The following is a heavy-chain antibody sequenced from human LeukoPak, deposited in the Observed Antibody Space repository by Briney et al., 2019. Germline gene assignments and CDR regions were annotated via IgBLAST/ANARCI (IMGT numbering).Heavy chain of an antibody. CDR3: ARSTYYDSSGYLDY. D-gene: IGHD3-22*01. V-gene: IGHV1-18*01. CDR1: GYTFTSYG. Sequence: ASVKVSCKASGYTFTSYGISWVRQAPGQGLEWMGWISAYNGNTNYAQKLQGRVTMTTDTSTSTAYMELRSLRSDDTAVYYCARSTYYDSSGYLDYWGQGTLVTVSS. J-gene: IGHJ4*02. CDR2: ISAYNGNT.